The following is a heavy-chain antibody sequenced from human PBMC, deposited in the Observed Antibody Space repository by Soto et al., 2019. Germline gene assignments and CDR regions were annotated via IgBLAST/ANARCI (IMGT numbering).Heavy chain of an antibody. J-gene: IGHJ4*02. Sequence: QVQLVQSGAEVKKPGSSVKVSCQASGGIFSSNAISWVRQAPGQGLEWMGVILPIFDTTHYAQKFQGRVTITADESTSTAYMELSSLKSEDTALYYCATGARGYSSAPRFDFEDWGQGTLVTVSS. D-gene: IGHD5-18*01. CDR3: ATGARGYSSAPRFDFED. V-gene: IGHV1-69*01. CDR2: ILPIFDTT. CDR1: GGIFSSNA.